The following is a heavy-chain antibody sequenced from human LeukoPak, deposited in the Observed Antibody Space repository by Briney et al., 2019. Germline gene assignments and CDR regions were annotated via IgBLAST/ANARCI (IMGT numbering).Heavy chain of an antibody. CDR1: GFTFSSYS. CDR3: ARGKTTVTDFDY. Sequence: AGGSLRLSCAASGFTFSSYSMNWVRQAPGKGLEWVSSISSSSSYIYYADSVKGRFTISRDNAKNSLYLQMNSLRAEDTAVYYCARGKTTVTDFDYWGQGTLVTVSP. J-gene: IGHJ4*02. CDR2: ISSSSSYI. D-gene: IGHD4-17*01. V-gene: IGHV3-21*01.